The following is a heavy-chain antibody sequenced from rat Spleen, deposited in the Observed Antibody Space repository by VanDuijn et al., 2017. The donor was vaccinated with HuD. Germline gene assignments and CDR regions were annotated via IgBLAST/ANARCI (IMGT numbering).Heavy chain of an antibody. CDR1: GFTFSNYD. CDR3: ATETRG. J-gene: IGHJ2*01. D-gene: IGHD1-11*01. Sequence: EVQLVESGGGLVQPGRSLKLSCAASGFTFSNYDMAWVRQAPTKGLEWVASISTSGGSTYYRDSVKGRFTVSRDNAKSTLYLQMDSLRSEDTATYYCATETRGWGQGVMVTVSS. V-gene: IGHV5-27*01. CDR2: ISTSGGST.